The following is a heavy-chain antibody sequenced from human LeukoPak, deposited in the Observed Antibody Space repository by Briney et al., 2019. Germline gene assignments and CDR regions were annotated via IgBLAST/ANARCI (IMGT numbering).Heavy chain of an antibody. V-gene: IGHV3-23*01. CDR2: ISGSGGST. D-gene: IGHD3-22*01. Sequence: RTGGSLRLSCAASGFTFSSYAMSWVRQAPGKGLEWVSAISGSGGSTYYADSVKGRFTISRDNSKNTLYLQMNSLRAEDTAVYYCAKDRDYYSSGHYLWGQGTLVTVSS. CDR1: GFTFSSYA. CDR3: AKDRDYYSSGHYL. J-gene: IGHJ5*02.